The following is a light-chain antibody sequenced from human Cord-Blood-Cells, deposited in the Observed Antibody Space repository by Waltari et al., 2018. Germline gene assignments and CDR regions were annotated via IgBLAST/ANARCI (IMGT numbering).Light chain of an antibody. CDR1: QSVSSN. Sequence: EIVMTQSPATLSVSPGERATLSCRASQSVSSNLAWYQQKPGQAPRLLIYGASTRATGIPARFTGSGSGEELPLTISSLQSEDFAVYYCQQYHNWPYSFGQGTKLEIK. V-gene: IGKV3-15*01. J-gene: IGKJ2*03. CDR3: QQYHNWPYS. CDR2: GAS.